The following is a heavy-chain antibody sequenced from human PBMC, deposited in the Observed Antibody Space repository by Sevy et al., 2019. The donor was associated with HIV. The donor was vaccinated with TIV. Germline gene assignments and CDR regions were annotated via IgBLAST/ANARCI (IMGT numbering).Heavy chain of an antibody. CDR3: ASEYSFAAFFDY. CDR1: GFIFNSYW. V-gene: IGHV3-7*01. Sequence: GGSLRLSCEGSGFIFNSYWMSWVRQAPGKGLEWVANIKEDGSEENYVDSVKGRFTISRDNAKNSVYLEMNSLRVEDTAVYFCASEYSFAAFFDYWGQGTRVTVSS. J-gene: IGHJ4*02. CDR2: IKEDGSEE. D-gene: IGHD5-12*01.